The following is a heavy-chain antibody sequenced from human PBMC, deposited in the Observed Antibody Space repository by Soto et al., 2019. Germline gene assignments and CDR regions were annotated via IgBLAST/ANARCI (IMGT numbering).Heavy chain of an antibody. V-gene: IGHV3-23*01. CDR1: GFLFSRYA. D-gene: IGHD3-10*01. J-gene: IGHJ6*02. CDR3: VTDLSALVRGVIPTGMDV. Sequence: EVQLLESGGGLVQPGGSLRLSCEASGFLFSRYAMSWVRQAPGKGLEWVSVISDIGTTYYADFLKGRFTVSRDNSKNTLYLQMNSLRADDTAIYYCVTDLSALVRGVIPTGMDVWGQGTTVTVSS. CDR2: ISDIGTT.